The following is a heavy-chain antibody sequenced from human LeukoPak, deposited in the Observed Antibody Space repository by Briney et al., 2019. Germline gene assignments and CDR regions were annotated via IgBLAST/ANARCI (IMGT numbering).Heavy chain of an antibody. J-gene: IGHJ6*02. Sequence: SQTLSLTCAISGDSDSSNSAAWNWIRQSPSRGLEWLGRTYYRSKWYNDYAVSVKSRITINPDTSKNQFSLQLNSVTPEDTAVYYCARSVGTVVVPAAMTYGMDVWGQGTTVTVSS. D-gene: IGHD2-2*01. CDR2: TYYRSKWYN. CDR3: ARSVGTVVVPAAMTYGMDV. CDR1: GDSDSSNSAA. V-gene: IGHV6-1*01.